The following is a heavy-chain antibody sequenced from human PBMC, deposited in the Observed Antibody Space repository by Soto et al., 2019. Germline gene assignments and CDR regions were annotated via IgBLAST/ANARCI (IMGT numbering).Heavy chain of an antibody. Sequence: SETLSLTCTVSGGYITSDSYYWAWIRQPPGKGLEWIGSIYFSGSTYYNSALKSRLAISIDMSKNQFSLNLSSVTDADTAVYYCARHLSESGYDLNYWGQGTPVTVSS. D-gene: IGHD5-12*01. CDR1: GGYITSDSYY. CDR2: IYFSGST. J-gene: IGHJ4*02. V-gene: IGHV4-39*01. CDR3: ARHLSESGYDLNY.